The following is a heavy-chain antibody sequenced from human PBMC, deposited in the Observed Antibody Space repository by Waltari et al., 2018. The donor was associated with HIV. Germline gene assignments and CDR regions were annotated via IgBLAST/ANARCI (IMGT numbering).Heavy chain of an antibody. V-gene: IGHV3-53*05. CDR1: NFSVGNNF. D-gene: IGHD3-16*01. CDR3: VKGVRYYGP. J-gene: IGHJ5*02. Sequence: VETGGTVIRPGGSLRLSCSPLNFSVGNNFVTWLRLAPGRTLEWVSSIYMDDTTHYADSVKGRFTISRDKFRNTVHLLMNFLLFGDTATYFCVKGVRYYGPWGQGTPVTVSS. CDR2: IYMDDTT.